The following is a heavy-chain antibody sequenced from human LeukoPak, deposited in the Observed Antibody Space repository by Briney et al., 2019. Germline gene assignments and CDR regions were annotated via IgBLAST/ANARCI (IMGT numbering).Heavy chain of an antibody. D-gene: IGHD6-19*01. CDR2: IYYSGST. CDR1: GGSISSGGYS. V-gene: IGHV4-30-4*07. Sequence: SQTLSLTCAVSGGSISSGGYSWSWIRQPPGKGLEWIGYIYYSGSTNYNPSLKSRVTISVDTSKNQFSLKLSSVTAADTAVYYCARHGARAVAPFDAFDIWGQGTMVTVSS. CDR3: ARHGARAVAPFDAFDI. J-gene: IGHJ3*02.